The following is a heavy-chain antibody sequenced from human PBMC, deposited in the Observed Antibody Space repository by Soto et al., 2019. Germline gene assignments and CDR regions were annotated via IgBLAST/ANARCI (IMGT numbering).Heavy chain of an antibody. V-gene: IGHV3-23*01. CDR3: AKYLGDIVVVPAAIRNYYYYGMDV. CDR1: GFTFSSYA. D-gene: IGHD2-2*02. CDR2: ISGSGGST. J-gene: IGHJ6*02. Sequence: VGSLRVSCAASGFTFSSYAMSWVRQAPGKGLEWVSAISGSGGSTYYADSVKGRFTISRDNSKNTLYLQMNSLKAEDTAVYYCAKYLGDIVVVPAAIRNYYYYGMDVWGQGTTVTVSS.